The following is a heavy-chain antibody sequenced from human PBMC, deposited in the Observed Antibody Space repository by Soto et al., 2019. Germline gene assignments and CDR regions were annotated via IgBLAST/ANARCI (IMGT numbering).Heavy chain of an antibody. CDR2: IWYDGSNK. CDR1: GFTFSSYG. J-gene: IGHJ3*02. V-gene: IGHV3-33*01. D-gene: IGHD2-15*01. Sequence: QVQLVESGGGVVQPGRSLRLSCAASGFTFSSYGMHWVRQAPGKGLEWVAVIWYDGSNKYYADSVKGRFTISRDNSKNTLYLQMNSLRAEDTAVYYCARERGYCSGGSCYSGAFDIWGQGTMVTVSS. CDR3: ARERGYCSGGSCYSGAFDI.